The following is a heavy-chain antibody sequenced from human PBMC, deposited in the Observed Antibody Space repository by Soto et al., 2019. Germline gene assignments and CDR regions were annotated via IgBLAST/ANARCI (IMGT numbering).Heavy chain of an antibody. CDR3: AKARLQDGLSGWFDP. J-gene: IGHJ5*02. D-gene: IGHD6-6*01. Sequence: EVQLLESGGGLVQPGGSLRLSCAASGFTFSSYAMSWVRQAPGKGLEWVSAISGSGGSTYYADSVKGRFTISRDNSKNTLYLQMNRLRAEDTAVYYCAKARLQDGLSGWFDPWGQGTLVTVSS. CDR1: GFTFSSYA. V-gene: IGHV3-23*01. CDR2: ISGSGGST.